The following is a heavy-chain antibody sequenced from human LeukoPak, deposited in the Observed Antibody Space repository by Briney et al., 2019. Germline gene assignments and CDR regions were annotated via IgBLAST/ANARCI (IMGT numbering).Heavy chain of an antibody. J-gene: IGHJ4*02. CDR1: GFTFSSYA. D-gene: IGHD6-19*01. CDR3: AREAVAGTYYFDY. Sequence: GGSLRLSCEASGFTFSSYAMHWVRQAPGKGLEWVAVISYDGSNKYYADSVKGRFTTSRDNSKNTLYLQMNSLRAEDTAVYYCAREAVAGTYYFDYWGQGTLVTVSS. CDR2: ISYDGSNK. V-gene: IGHV3-30*04.